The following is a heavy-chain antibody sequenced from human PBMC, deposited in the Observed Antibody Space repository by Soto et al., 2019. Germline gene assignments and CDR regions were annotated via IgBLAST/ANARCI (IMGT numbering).Heavy chain of an antibody. CDR3: ASPYYYDSSGYYSSNDYYFDY. J-gene: IGHJ4*02. V-gene: IGHV1-69*06. D-gene: IGHD3-22*01. Sequence: SVKVSCKASGGTFSSYAISWVRQAPGQGLEWMGGIIPIFGTANYAQKFQGRVTITADKSTSTAYMELSSLRSEDTAVYYCASPYYYDSSGYYSSNDYYFDYWGQGTLVTVS. CDR2: IIPIFGTA. CDR1: GGTFSSYA.